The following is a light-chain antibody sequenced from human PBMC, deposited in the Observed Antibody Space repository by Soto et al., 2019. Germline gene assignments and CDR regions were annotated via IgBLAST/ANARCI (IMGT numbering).Light chain of an antibody. J-gene: IGKJ5*01. CDR2: DAS. CDR1: QSCRNS. CDR3: QQANSFPIT. Sequence: DLQMTQSPSTLSASVGDRVTITCRASQSCRNSLAWYQQKAGKAPTLLIYDASTLQSGVQSRFSGSGSGTEFSLTIRSLQPEDFATYYCQQANSFPITVGQGTRLEI. V-gene: IGKV1-5*01.